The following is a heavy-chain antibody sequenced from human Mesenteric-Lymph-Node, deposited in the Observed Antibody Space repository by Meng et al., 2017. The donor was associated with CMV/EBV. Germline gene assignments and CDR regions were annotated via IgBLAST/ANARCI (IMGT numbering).Heavy chain of an antibody. CDR2: ISAYNGNT. Sequence: ASVKVSCKASGYTFTSYGISWVRQAPGQGLEWMGWISAYNGNTNYAQKLQGRVTISVDTSKNQFSLKLSSVTAADTAVYYCARGARGGGDSKFGCWGQGTLVTVSS. CDR3: ARGARGGGDSKFGC. D-gene: IGHD2-21*01. V-gene: IGHV1-18*01. CDR1: GYTFTSYG. J-gene: IGHJ4*02.